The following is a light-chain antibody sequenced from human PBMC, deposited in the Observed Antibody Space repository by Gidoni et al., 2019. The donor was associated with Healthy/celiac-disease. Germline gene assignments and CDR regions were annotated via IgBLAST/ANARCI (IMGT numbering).Light chain of an antibody. CDR2: EGS. Sequence: QPALTQPASVSGSPGQSITISCTETSSDVGSYNLVSWYQQHPGKAPQLMIYEGSKRPSGVSTRFSGSKSGNTASLTISGLQAEDEADYYCCSYAGSSTPYVFGTGTKVTVL. V-gene: IGLV2-23*01. CDR1: SSDVGSYNL. J-gene: IGLJ1*01. CDR3: CSYAGSSTPYV.